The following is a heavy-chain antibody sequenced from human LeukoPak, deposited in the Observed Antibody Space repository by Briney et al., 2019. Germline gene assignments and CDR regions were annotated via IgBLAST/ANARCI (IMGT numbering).Heavy chain of an antibody. CDR1: GGTFSSYA. Sequence: ASVKVSCKASGGTFSSYAISWVRQAPGQGLEWMGGIIPIFGTANYAQKFQGRVTITADESTSTAYMELSSLRSEDTAVYYCARVITMVRGVPPTYYYYYYMDVWGKGTTVTISS. D-gene: IGHD3-10*01. CDR3: ARVITMVRGVPPTYYYYYYMDV. V-gene: IGHV1-69*13. J-gene: IGHJ6*03. CDR2: IIPIFGTA.